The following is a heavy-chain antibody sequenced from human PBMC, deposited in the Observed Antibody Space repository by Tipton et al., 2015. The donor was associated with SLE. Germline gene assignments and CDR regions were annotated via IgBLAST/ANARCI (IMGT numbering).Heavy chain of an antibody. CDR3: ARGGSGWGYFDY. V-gene: IGHV3-30*03. CDR2: ISYDGSNK. D-gene: IGHD6-19*01. J-gene: IGHJ4*02. CDR1: GFTFSSYS. Sequence: SLRLSCAASGFTFSSYSMNWVRQAPGKGLEWVAVISYDGSNKYYADSVKGRFTISRDNSKNTLYLQMNSLRAEDTAVYYCARGGSGWGYFDYWGQGTLVTVSS.